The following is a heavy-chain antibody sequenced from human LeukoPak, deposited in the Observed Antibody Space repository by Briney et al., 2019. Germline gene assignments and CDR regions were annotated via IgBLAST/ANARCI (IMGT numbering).Heavy chain of an antibody. CDR2: ISGSGGST. Sequence: GASLRLSCAASGFPFSSYAMSWVRQAPGKGLEWVSAISGSGGSTYYADSVKGRFTISRDNPKNTLYLQMNSLRAEDTAVYYCAKCPKPAMVDYWGQGTLVTVSS. D-gene: IGHD5-18*01. J-gene: IGHJ4*02. CDR3: AKCPKPAMVDY. V-gene: IGHV3-23*01. CDR1: GFPFSSYA.